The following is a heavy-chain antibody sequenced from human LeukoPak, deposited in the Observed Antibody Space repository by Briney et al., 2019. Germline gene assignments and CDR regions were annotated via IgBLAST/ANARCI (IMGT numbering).Heavy chain of an antibody. CDR1: GGSITTSDFD. D-gene: IGHD2-15*01. CDR3: ARFRGGTGFDY. V-gene: IGHV4-39*01. Sequence: SETLSLTCTVSGGSITTSDFDWAWIRQPPGQGFEWLAPISSRGKAYYYPSLMSRVTISIDTSKNQFSLGVTSVTSPDTGLFYCARFRGGTGFDYWGRGILVIV. J-gene: IGHJ4*02. CDR2: ISSRGKA.